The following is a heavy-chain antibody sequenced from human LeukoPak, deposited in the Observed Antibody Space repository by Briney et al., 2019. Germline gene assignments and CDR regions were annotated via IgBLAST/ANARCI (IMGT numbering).Heavy chain of an antibody. V-gene: IGHV3-9*03. CDR2: ISWNSGSI. CDR1: GSTFDDYA. D-gene: IGHD1-1*01. Sequence: PGGSLRLSCAASGSTFDDYAMHWVRQAPGKGLEWVSGISWNSGSIGYADSVKGRFTISRDNAKNSLYLQMNSLRAEDMALYYCAKATSYNWNDKEAFDIWGQGTMVTVSS. CDR3: AKATSYNWNDKEAFDI. J-gene: IGHJ3*02.